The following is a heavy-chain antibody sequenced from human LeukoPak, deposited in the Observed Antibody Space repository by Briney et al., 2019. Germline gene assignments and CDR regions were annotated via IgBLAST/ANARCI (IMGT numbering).Heavy chain of an antibody. CDR3: ARSYLYYYYYMDV. CDR1: GGSISSSSYY. Sequence: SETLSLTCTVSGGSISSSSYYWGWIRQPPGKGLEWIGSIYYSGSTYYNPSLKSRVTISVDASKNQFSLKLSSVTAADTAVYYCARSYLYYYYYMDVWGKGTTVTVSS. V-gene: IGHV4-39*07. J-gene: IGHJ6*03. D-gene: IGHD3-16*02. CDR2: IYYSGST.